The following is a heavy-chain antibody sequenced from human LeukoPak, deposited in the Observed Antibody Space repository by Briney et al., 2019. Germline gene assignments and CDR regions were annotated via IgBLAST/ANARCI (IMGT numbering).Heavy chain of an antibody. V-gene: IGHV4-59*01. CDR3: ARENDRYGRIDY. CDR2: VSYSGST. D-gene: IGHD5-18*01. Sequence: SETLSLTCTVSGGSISSYYWSWVRQPPGEGLEWIGYVSYSGSTDYNPSLKSRVTISIDTSKNQFSLRLSSVTAADTAVYYCARENDRYGRIDYWGQGTLVTVSS. CDR1: GGSISSYY. J-gene: IGHJ4*02.